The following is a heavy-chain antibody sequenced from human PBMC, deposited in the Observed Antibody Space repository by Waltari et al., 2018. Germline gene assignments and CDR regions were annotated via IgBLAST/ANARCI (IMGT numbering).Heavy chain of an antibody. CDR1: GYTFTSYD. V-gene: IGHV1-8*01. D-gene: IGHD2-2*01. J-gene: IGHJ3*02. CDR3: ARVAYCSSTSCYVQAFDI. Sequence: QVQLVQSGAEVKKPGASVKVSCKASGYTFTSYDINWVRPATGQGLEWMGWVNPNSGNTGYAQKFQGRVTMTRNTSISTAYMELSSLRSEDTAVYYCARVAYCSSTSCYVQAFDIWGQGTMVTVSS. CDR2: VNPNSGNT.